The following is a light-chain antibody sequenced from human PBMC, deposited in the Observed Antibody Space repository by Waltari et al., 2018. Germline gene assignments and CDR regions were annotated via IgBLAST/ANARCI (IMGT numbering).Light chain of an antibody. CDR1: SNDVGGYND. V-gene: IGLV2-11*01. J-gene: IGLJ2*01. Sequence: QAALTQPPSVSKSLGQAVTISCTGTSNDVGGYNDVSWYQQYPGTAPRLVIYDVNIRLSGVSDRFSGSKSGKTASLPISGLQAEDEADYYCLSFRGGNTWVFGGGTRLTVL. CDR3: LSFRGGNTWV. CDR2: DVN.